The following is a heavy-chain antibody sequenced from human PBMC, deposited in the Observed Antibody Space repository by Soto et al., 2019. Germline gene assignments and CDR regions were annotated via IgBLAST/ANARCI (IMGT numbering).Heavy chain of an antibody. CDR1: GFTFSSSE. CDR3: ARRGSR. CDR2: IHPGGQTI. V-gene: IGHV3-48*03. D-gene: IGHD2-15*01. Sequence: EVQLVESGGGLVQPGGSLRLSCAASGFTFSSSEMYWVRQAPGTGLEWISYIHPGGQTIFYAESVKGRFTISRDNAKHSVYLQMNSLRAEDTAVYYCARRGSRWGRGTKVTVSS. J-gene: IGHJ3*01.